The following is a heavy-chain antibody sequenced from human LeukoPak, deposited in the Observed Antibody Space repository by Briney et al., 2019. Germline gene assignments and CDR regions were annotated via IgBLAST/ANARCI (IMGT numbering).Heavy chain of an antibody. CDR2: INPSGGST. Sequence: GASVKVSCKASGYTFTSYGISWVRQAPGQGLEWMGIINPSGGSTSYAQKFQGRVTMTRDTSTSTVYMELSSLRSEDTAVYYCARAAGGWYHTTPTSHWFDPWGQGTLVTVSS. V-gene: IGHV1-46*01. J-gene: IGHJ5*02. D-gene: IGHD6-19*01. CDR3: ARAAGGWYHTTPTSHWFDP. CDR1: GYTFTSYG.